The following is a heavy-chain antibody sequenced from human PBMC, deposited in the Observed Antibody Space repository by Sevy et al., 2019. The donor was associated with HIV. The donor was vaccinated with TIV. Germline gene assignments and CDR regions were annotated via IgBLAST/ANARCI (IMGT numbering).Heavy chain of an antibody. D-gene: IGHD6-13*01. Sequence: GGSLRLSCAASGFTFSDHYMEWVRRAPGKGLEWVGHSRNKADSYTTEYAASVKGRFTISRDDSKNSLYLQMNSLKTEDTAVYYCATHAGIAAAGRVFDYWGQGTLVTVS. CDR1: GFTFSDHY. J-gene: IGHJ4*02. V-gene: IGHV3-72*01. CDR3: ATHAGIAAAGRVFDY. CDR2: SRNKADSYTT.